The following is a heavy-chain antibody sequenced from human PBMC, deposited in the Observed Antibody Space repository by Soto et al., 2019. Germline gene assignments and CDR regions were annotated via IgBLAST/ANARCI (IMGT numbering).Heavy chain of an antibody. CDR2: ISSSSSYI. V-gene: IGHV3-21*01. J-gene: IGHJ6*02. D-gene: IGHD5-18*01. CDR3: ARDQDTAIHLFYGMDV. Sequence: GGSLRLSCAASGFTFSSYSMNWVRQAPGKGLEWVSSISSSSSYIYYADSVKGRFTISRDNAKNSLYLQMNSLRAEDTAVYYCARDQDTAIHLFYGMDVWGQGTTVTVSS. CDR1: GFTFSSYS.